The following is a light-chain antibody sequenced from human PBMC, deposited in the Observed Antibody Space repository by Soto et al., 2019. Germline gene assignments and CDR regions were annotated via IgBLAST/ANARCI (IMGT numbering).Light chain of an antibody. V-gene: IGKV3-15*01. Sequence: EIVLPQSPATLSLSPVERATLSCRASQNISRSLAWYQQKPGQGPSLLLYGTSTRAGGVPARFSGSGSGTEFTLTISSLQSEDFAVYYCQQYNNWLSSTFGQGTKVEIK. J-gene: IGKJ5*01. CDR3: QQYNNWLSST. CDR1: QNISRS. CDR2: GTS.